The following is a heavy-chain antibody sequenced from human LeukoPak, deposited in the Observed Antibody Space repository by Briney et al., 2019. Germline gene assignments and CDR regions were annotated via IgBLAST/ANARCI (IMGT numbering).Heavy chain of an antibody. J-gene: IGHJ5*02. Sequence: TVKVSCKASGGTFSSYAISWVRQAPGQGLEWMGRIIPILGIANYAQKFQGRVTITADKSTSTAHMELSSLRSEDTAVYYCARGEVVISDNWFDPWGQGTLVTVSS. CDR2: IIPILGIA. D-gene: IGHD3-22*01. V-gene: IGHV1-69*04. CDR3: ARGEVVISDNWFDP. CDR1: GGTFSSYA.